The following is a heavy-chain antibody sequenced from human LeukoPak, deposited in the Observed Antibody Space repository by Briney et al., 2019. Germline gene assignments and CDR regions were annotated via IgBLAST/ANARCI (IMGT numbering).Heavy chain of an antibody. V-gene: IGHV1-69*04. CDR2: IIPILGIA. CDR1: GGTFSSYA. CDR3: ARDGEWELP. J-gene: IGHJ5*02. D-gene: IGHD1-26*01. Sequence: GASVKVSCKASGGTFSSYAISWVRQAPGQGLEWMGRIIPILGIANYAQKFQGRVTITADKSTSTAYMGLSSLRSEDTAVYYCARDGEWELPWGQGTLVTVSS.